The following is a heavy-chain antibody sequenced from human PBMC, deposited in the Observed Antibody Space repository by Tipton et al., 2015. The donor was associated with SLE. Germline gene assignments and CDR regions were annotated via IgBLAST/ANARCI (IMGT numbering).Heavy chain of an antibody. D-gene: IGHD6-13*01. CDR3: AKERGSSSFYAMDV. V-gene: IGHV3-64D*06. CDR1: EFSFTDFA. Sequence: SLRLSCAASEFSFTDFAMHWVRQAPGKGLEYISAISSNGVSTYYADSVKDRFTISRDNSKNSLYLQMNSLRAEDMALYYCAKERGSSSFYAMDVWGQGTTVTVSS. J-gene: IGHJ6*02. CDR2: ISSNGVST.